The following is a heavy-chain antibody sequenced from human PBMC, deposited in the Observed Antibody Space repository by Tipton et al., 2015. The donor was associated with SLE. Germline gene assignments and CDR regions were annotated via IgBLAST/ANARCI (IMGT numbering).Heavy chain of an antibody. CDR1: GGSISSYY. V-gene: IGHV4-34*01. J-gene: IGHJ3*02. D-gene: IGHD6-6*01. CDR3: ARDGLGYSSAFDI. Sequence: LRLSCTVSGGSISSYYWSWIRQPPGKGLEWIGEINHSGSTNYNPSLKSRVTISVDTSKNQFSLKLSSVTAADTAVYYCARDGLGYSSAFDIWGQGTMVTVSS. CDR2: INHSGST.